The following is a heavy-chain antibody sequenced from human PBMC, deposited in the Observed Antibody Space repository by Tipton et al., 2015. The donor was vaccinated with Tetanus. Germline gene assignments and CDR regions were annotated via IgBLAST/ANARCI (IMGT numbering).Heavy chain of an antibody. CDR2: VYYSGST. J-gene: IGHJ4*02. D-gene: IGHD2-15*01. V-gene: IGHV4-39*01. CDR3: ARVYCSGGSCYDGWGD. CDR1: GASISSSGDY. Sequence: TLSLTCTVSGASISSSGDYWGWIRQPPGKGLEWIGSVYYSGSTYYNPSLESRVTMSLDTSKNQFTLRLSSVTAADTAMYYCARVYCSGGSCYDGWGDWGQGTLVTVSS.